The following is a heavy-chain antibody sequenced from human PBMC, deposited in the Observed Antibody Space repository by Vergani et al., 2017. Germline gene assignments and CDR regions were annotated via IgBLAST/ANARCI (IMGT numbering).Heavy chain of an antibody. CDR3: ARGDLAYYYDSSGYYGGGFDY. D-gene: IGHD3-22*01. J-gene: IGHJ4*02. Sequence: QVQLVQSGAEVKKPGSSVKVSCKASGGTFSSYTISWVRQAPGQGLEWMGRIIPILGIANYAQKFQGRVTITADKSTSTAYMELSSLRSEDTAVYYCARGDLAYYYDSSGYYGGGFDYWGQGTLVTVSS. CDR2: IIPILGIA. V-gene: IGHV1-69*02. CDR1: GGTFSSYT.